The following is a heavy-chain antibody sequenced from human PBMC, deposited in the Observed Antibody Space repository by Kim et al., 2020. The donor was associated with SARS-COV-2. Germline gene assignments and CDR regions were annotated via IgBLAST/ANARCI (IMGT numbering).Heavy chain of an antibody. Sequence: SVKVSCKASGGTFSSYAISWVRQAPGQGLEWMGGIIPIFGTANYAQKFQGRVTITADESTSTAYMELSSLRSEDTAVYYCARDRSVYYDSSGYPWGQGTLVTVSS. CDR1: GGTFSSYA. J-gene: IGHJ5*02. V-gene: IGHV1-69*13. D-gene: IGHD3-22*01. CDR3: ARDRSVYYDSSGYP. CDR2: IIPIFGTA.